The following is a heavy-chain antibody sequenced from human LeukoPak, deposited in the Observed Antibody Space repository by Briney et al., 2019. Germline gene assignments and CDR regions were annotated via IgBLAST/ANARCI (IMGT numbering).Heavy chain of an antibody. CDR1: GFTVSSNY. V-gene: IGHV3-66*01. CDR2: IYSGGST. Sequence: GGSLRLSCAASGFTVSSNYMSWVRQAPGKGLEWVSVIYSGGSTYYADSVKGRFTISRDNSKNTLYLQMNSLRAEDTAVYYCAREDGSGSLYYYGTDVWGQGTTVTVSS. D-gene: IGHD3-10*01. CDR3: AREDGSGSLYYYGTDV. J-gene: IGHJ6*02.